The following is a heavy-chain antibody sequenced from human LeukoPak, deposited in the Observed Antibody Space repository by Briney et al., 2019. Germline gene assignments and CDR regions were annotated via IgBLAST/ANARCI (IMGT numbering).Heavy chain of an antibody. J-gene: IGHJ5*02. CDR2: INPNSGGT. V-gene: IGHV1-2*06. CDR1: GYTFTDYY. Sequence: ASVKVSCKASGYTFTDYYMHWVRQAPGQGLEWMGRINPNSGGTNYAQKFQGRVTMTRDTSISTAYMELSSLRSDDTAFYYCARAPPNSGSYYRLHSWFDPWGQGALVTVS. D-gene: IGHD3-10*01. CDR3: ARAPPNSGSYYRLHSWFDP.